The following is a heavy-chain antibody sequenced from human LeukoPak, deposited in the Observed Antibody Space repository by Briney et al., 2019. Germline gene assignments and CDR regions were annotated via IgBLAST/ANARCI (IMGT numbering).Heavy chain of an antibody. CDR3: ARGNWGPEF. J-gene: IGHJ4*02. CDR2: IRKDGTST. Sequence: AGSLRLSCVVSGLNLNSFYIDWVRQAPGKRLVWVSGIRKDGTSTGYADSVQGRFSISRETDKNTVYLQMNSLRPDDTGVYFCARGNWGPEFWGQGTLVTVSS. D-gene: IGHD3-16*01. V-gene: IGHV3-74*01. CDR1: GLNLNSFY.